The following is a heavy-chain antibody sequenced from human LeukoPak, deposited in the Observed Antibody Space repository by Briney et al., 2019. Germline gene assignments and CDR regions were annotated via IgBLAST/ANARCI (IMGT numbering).Heavy chain of an antibody. D-gene: IGHD1-26*01. CDR2: INHSGST. Sequence: PSETLSLTCAVYGGSFSGYYWSWIRQPPGKGLEWIGEINHSGSTYYNPSLKSRVTISVDTSKNQFSLKLSSVTAADTAVYYCARGGGRAVGVRHMDVWGKGTTVTVSS. V-gene: IGHV4-34*01. CDR3: ARGGGRAVGVRHMDV. CDR1: GGSFSGYY. J-gene: IGHJ6*03.